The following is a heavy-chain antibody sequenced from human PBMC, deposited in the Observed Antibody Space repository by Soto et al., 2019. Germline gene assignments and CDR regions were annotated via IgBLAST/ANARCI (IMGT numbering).Heavy chain of an antibody. CDR2: VSYSGST. CDR1: GGAIGGYY. J-gene: IGHJ5*02. CDR3: ARHGSDSGWFFLDP. D-gene: IGHD6-19*01. Sequence: SETLSLACSLSGGAIGGYYWSWIRQPPGKALEWIGYVSYSGSTDYHPSLKSRVSISIDTSKNQFSLKMISVTAADTAVYYCARHGSDSGWFFLDPWGQGALVTVSS. V-gene: IGHV4-59*08.